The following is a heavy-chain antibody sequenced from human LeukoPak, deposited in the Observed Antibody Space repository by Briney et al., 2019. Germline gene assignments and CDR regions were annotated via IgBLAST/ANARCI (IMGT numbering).Heavy chain of an antibody. V-gene: IGHV4-34*01. J-gene: IGHJ4*02. CDR1: GGSFSGYY. CDR3: ARRAGLHSLDY. CDR2: INHSGSI. D-gene: IGHD4-4*01. Sequence: SETLSLTCAVYGGSFSGYYWSWIRQPPGKGLEWIGEINHSGSINYNPSLKSRVTISVDTSKNQFSLRLSSVSAADTALYFCARRAGLHSLDYWDQGTLVTVSS.